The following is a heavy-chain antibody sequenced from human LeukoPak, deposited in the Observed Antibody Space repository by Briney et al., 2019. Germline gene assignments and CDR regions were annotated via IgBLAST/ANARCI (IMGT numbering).Heavy chain of an antibody. D-gene: IGHD3-22*01. CDR1: GGTFSSYA. CDR3: ARLLEGGHYYDSSGYKNWFDP. CDR2: IIPIFGTA. Sequence: ASVKVSCKASGGTFSSYAFSWVRQAPGQGLERMGRIIPIFGTANYAQKLQGRVTMTTDTSTSTAYMELRSLRSDDTAVYYCARLLEGGHYYDSSGYKNWFDPWGQGTLVTVSS. V-gene: IGHV1-69*05. J-gene: IGHJ5*02.